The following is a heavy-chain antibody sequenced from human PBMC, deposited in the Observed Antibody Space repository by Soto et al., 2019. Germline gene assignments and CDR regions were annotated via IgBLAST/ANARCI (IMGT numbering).Heavy chain of an antibody. Sequence: SVTLSLTCTLSGSSISSYYWDWIRQPPGKGLEWIGYIYYSGSTNYNPSLKSRVTISVDTSKNQFSLKLSSVTAADTAVYYCAREGLTYYYGSGNNWFDPWGQGTLVTVS. CDR1: GSSISSYY. J-gene: IGHJ5*02. CDR3: AREGLTYYYGSGNNWFDP. D-gene: IGHD3-10*01. V-gene: IGHV4-59*01. CDR2: IYYSGST.